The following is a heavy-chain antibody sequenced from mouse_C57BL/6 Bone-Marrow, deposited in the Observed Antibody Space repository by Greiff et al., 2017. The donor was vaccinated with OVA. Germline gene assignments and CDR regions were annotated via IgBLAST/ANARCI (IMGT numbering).Heavy chain of an antibody. CDR1: GYTFTSYG. D-gene: IGHD1-1*01. CDR3: ARFAPLYYYGSSSWFAY. CDR2: IYPRSGNT. Sequence: QVQLQQSGAELARPGASVKLSCKASGYTFTSYGISWVKQRTGQGLEWIGEIYPRSGNTYYNEKFKGKATLTADKSSSTAYMELRSLTSEDSAVYFCARFAPLYYYGSSSWFAYWGQGTLVTVPA. V-gene: IGHV1-81*01. J-gene: IGHJ3*01.